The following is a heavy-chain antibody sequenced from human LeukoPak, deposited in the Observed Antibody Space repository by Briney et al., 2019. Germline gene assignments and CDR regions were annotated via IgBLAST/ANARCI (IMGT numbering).Heavy chain of an antibody. J-gene: IGHJ6*03. Sequence: GESLKISCKGSGYSFTSYWIGWVRQMPGKGLEWVGIIYPGDSDTRYSPSFQGPVTISADKSISTAYLQWSSLKASDTAMYYCARLLRDGYNAFSAYSYYYMDVWRKETTVPVSS. CDR3: ARLLRDGYNAFSAYSYYYMDV. CDR1: GYSFTSYW. V-gene: IGHV5-51*01. D-gene: IGHD5-24*01. CDR2: IYPGDSDT.